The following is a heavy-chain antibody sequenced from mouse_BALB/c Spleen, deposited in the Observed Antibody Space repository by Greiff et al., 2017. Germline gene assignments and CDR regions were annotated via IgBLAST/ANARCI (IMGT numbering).Heavy chain of an antibody. CDR1: GFSLTSYG. Sequence: VQLQESGPGLVAPSQSLSITCTVSGFSLTSYGVHWVRQPPGKGLEWLGVIWAGGSTNYNSALMSRLSISKDNSKSQVFLKMNSLQTDDTAMYYCARDQGHRYDVPRFAYWGQGTLVTVSA. D-gene: IGHD2-14*01. V-gene: IGHV2-9*02. CDR2: IWAGGST. CDR3: ARDQGHRYDVPRFAY. J-gene: IGHJ3*01.